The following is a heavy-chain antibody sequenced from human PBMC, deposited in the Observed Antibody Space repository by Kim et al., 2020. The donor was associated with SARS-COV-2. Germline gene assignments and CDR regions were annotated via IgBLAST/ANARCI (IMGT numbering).Heavy chain of an antibody. V-gene: IGHV3-64D*06. CDR1: GFTFGSYA. CDR3: AKDGRSDHWPIDY. CDR2: ISNNCYIT. Sequence: GGSLRLSCSVSGFTFGSYAMHWVRQAPGKGLEYVSAISNNCYITYYADSVKGRFTISRDNSKNTLWLQMSSLRAEDTAMYYCAKDGRSDHWPIDYWGQGTLVTVSS. J-gene: IGHJ4*02. D-gene: IGHD3-3*01.